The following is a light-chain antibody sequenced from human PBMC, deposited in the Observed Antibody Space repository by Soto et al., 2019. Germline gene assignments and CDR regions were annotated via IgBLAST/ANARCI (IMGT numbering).Light chain of an antibody. V-gene: IGKV1-12*01. Sequence: DIPMTQSPSSVSASVGDRVTMTCRASQDISSYLAWYQQKPGKAPKLLIYAASTLQSGVPSRFSGSRSGTDFTLTISSLQPEDFATYYCQQTSSFPPTFGQGTKLEIK. CDR1: QDISSY. J-gene: IGKJ2*01. CDR3: QQTSSFPPT. CDR2: AAS.